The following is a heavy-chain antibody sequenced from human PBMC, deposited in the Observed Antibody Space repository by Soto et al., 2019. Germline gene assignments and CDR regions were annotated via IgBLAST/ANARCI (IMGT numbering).Heavy chain of an antibody. V-gene: IGHV4-61*01. CDR1: GVSVSSSSNY. Sequence: SETLSLTCTVSGVSVSSSSNYFICMRQCPGKGLESIGYIYYRGSTKYNPSLKSRVSMSIDTSKNQCSLKLSSVAAADTAVYYCARGVFNDYDTSGYHFDAFDLWGQGTLVTVSS. J-gene: IGHJ3*01. D-gene: IGHD3-22*01. CDR2: IYYRGST. CDR3: ARGVFNDYDTSGYHFDAFDL.